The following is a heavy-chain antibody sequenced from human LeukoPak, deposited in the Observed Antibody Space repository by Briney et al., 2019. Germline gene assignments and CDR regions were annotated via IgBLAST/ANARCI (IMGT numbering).Heavy chain of an antibody. J-gene: IGHJ4*02. CDR2: ISGSGDNT. V-gene: IGHV3-23*01. D-gene: IGHD3-22*01. CDR3: AKGSYYDSSGSFYFDY. CDR1: GFTFSSYA. Sequence: PGGSLRLSCAASGFTFSSYAMSWARQAPGKGLEWVSGISGSGDNTYYADSVKGRFTISRDNPKNTLYVQVNSLGTEDTAAYYCAKGSYYDSSGSFYFDYWGQGTLVTVSS.